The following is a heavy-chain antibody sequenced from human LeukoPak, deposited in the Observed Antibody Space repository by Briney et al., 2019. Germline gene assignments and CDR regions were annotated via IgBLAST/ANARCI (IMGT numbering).Heavy chain of an antibody. CDR2: VNLQGST. V-gene: IGHV4-4*02. CDR3: AREGGPYRPLDY. CDR1: GGSISNTNL. J-gene: IGHJ4*02. Sequence: PSETLSLTCGASGGSISNTNLWTWVRQPPGKGLEWIGEVNLQGSTNYNPSLKSRVAISVDKSENHISLKLTSVTAADTAVYYCAREGGPYRPLDYSGQGTLVTVAS.